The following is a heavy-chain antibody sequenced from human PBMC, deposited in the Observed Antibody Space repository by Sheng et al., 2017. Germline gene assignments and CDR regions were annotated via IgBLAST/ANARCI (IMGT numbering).Heavy chain of an antibody. CDR3: AKDVSGYFPLNWFDP. J-gene: IGHJ5*02. V-gene: IGHV3-23*01. Sequence: EVQLLESGGGLVQPGGSLRLSCAASGFTFSSYAMNWVRQAPGKGLEWVSGISGSGGRTYYADSVKGRFTISRDNSKNTLYLQMNSLRAEDTAVYYCAKDVSGYFPLNWFDPWGQGTLVTVSS. CDR2: ISGSGGRT. D-gene: IGHD2-21*01. CDR1: GFTFSSYA.